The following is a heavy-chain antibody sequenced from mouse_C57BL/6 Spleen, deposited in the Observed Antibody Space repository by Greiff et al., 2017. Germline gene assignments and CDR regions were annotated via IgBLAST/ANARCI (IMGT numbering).Heavy chain of an antibody. CDR2: IDPSDSYT. D-gene: IGHD1-1*01. V-gene: IGHV1-69*01. CDR3: ARGATTVVATKAMDY. Sequence: QVQLQQPGAELVMPGASVKLSCKASGYTFTSYWLHWVKQRPGQGLEWIGEIDPSDSYTNYNQKVKGKSTLTVDKSSSTAYMQLSSLTSEDSAVYYCARGATTVVATKAMDYWGQGTSVTVSS. J-gene: IGHJ4*01. CDR1: GYTFTSYW.